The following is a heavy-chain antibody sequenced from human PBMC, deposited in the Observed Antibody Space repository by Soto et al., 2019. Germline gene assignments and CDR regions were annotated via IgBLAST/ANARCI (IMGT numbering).Heavy chain of an antibody. CDR1: GYTFTSYA. Sequence: GASVKVSCKASGYTFTSYAMHWVRQAPGQRLEWMGWINAGNGNTKYSQKFQGRVTITRDTSASTAYMELSSLRSEDTAVYYCARDLDSYYDSSGYFGMDVWGQGTTVTVSS. CDR2: INAGNGNT. CDR3: ARDLDSYYDSSGYFGMDV. D-gene: IGHD3-22*01. J-gene: IGHJ6*02. V-gene: IGHV1-3*01.